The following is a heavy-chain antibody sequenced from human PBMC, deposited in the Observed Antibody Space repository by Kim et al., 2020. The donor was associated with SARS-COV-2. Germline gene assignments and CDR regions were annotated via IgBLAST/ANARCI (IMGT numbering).Heavy chain of an antibody. CDR3: AREPPPRGPSYSSSSLFDI. Sequence: ASVKVSCKASGYTFTSYAMNWVRQAPGQGLEWMGWINTNTGNPTYAQGFTGRFVFSLDTSVSTAYLQISSLKAEDTAVYYCAREPPPRGPSYSSSSLFDIWGQGTMVTVSS. CDR2: INTNTGNP. D-gene: IGHD6-6*01. V-gene: IGHV7-4-1*02. CDR1: GYTFTSYA. J-gene: IGHJ3*02.